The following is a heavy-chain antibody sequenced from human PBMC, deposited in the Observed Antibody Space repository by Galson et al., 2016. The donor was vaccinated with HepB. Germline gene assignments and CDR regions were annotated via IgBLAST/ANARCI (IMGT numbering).Heavy chain of an antibody. J-gene: IGHJ4*01. V-gene: IGHV4-59*01. CDR2: IHYSGMT. CDR3: ARALVGATPLDY. D-gene: IGHD1-26*01. Sequence: SETLSLTCAVSGGSISNYYWNWIRQPPGKGLEWIGYIHYSGMTNYNPSLESRVTISVDTSNNQFSLKLSSVTAADTAVYYCARALVGATPLDYWGHGTLVTVSS. CDR1: GGSISNYY.